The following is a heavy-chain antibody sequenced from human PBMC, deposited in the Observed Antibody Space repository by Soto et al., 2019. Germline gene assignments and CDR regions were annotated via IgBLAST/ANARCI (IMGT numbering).Heavy chain of an antibody. CDR1: GGSISSSSYY. CDR2: IYYSGST. J-gene: IGHJ5*02. CDR3: ARPPPYYYDSSGSTKDWFDL. D-gene: IGHD3-22*01. V-gene: IGHV4-39*01. Sequence: QLQLQESGPGLVKPSETLSLTCTVSGGSISSSSYYWGWIRQPPGKGLEWIGSIYYSGSTYYNPSLQRRVTISLDTSKNQISLKLSSVTAADTAVYYCARPPPYYYDSSGSTKDWFDLWGPGTLVTASS.